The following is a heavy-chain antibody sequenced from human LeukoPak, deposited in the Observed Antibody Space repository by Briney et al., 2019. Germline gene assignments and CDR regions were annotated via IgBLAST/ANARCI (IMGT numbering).Heavy chain of an antibody. Sequence: SGGSLRLSCAASGFTFSSYWMSWVRQAPGKGLEWVANIKQDGSEIYYVDSVKGRFTIFRDSAQNSLYLQMNSLRAEDTAIYYCARDGWFAELLRHVLDKWGQGTLVTVAS. CDR3: ARDGWFAELLRHVLDK. D-gene: IGHD3-10*01. J-gene: IGHJ4*02. V-gene: IGHV3-7*01. CDR1: GFTFSSYW. CDR2: IKQDGSEI.